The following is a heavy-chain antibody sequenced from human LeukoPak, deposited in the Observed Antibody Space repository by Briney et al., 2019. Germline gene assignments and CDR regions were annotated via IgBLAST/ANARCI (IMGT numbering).Heavy chain of an antibody. J-gene: IGHJ5*02. CDR1: GGSISSSSYY. CDR2: IYYSGST. Sequence: PSETLSLTCTVSGGSISSSSYYWGWVRQPPGKGLEWIGSIYYSGSTYYNPSLKSRVTISVDTSKNQFSLKLSSVTAADTAVYYCARIYYDSSGYYSFRFDPWGQGTLVTVSS. CDR3: ARIYYDSSGYYSFRFDP. V-gene: IGHV4-39*07. D-gene: IGHD3-22*01.